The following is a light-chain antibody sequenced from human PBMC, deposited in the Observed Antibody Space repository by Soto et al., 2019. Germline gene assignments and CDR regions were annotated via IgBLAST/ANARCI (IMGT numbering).Light chain of an antibody. CDR1: QSISYW. V-gene: IGKV1-5*03. CDR3: QKYNNYWT. J-gene: IGKJ1*01. CDR2: KAS. Sequence: DIQMTQSPSTLSASVGDRVTITCRASQSISYWLAWYQQKPGKAPNLLIYKASSLESRVPSRFIGSGSGTEFTLTIRSLQPYDFAAYYCQKYNNYWTFGQGTQVEIK.